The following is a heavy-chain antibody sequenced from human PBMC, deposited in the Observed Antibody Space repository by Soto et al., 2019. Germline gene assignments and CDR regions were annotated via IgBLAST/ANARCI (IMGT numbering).Heavy chain of an antibody. D-gene: IGHD3-3*01. J-gene: IGHJ6*02. CDR3: ARDRYSYYDFWSGSLPYYYYGMDV. CDR1: GCSISSSSYY. Sequence: SETLSLTCTVSGCSISSSSYYWGWIRQPPGKGLEWIGSIYYSGYTYYNPSLKSRVTISVDTSKNQFSLKLSSVTAADTAVYYCARDRYSYYDFWSGSLPYYYYGMDVWGQGTTVTVSS. CDR2: IYYSGYT. V-gene: IGHV4-39*02.